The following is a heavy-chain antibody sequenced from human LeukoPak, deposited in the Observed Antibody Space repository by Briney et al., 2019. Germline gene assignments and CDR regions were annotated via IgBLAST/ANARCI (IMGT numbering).Heavy chain of an antibody. V-gene: IGHV4-61*02. Sequence: SETLSLTCTVSGGSISSGTFYWSWIRQPAGKGLEWIGRIYSSGSTNYNPSLKSRVTISVDTSKNQFSLKLSSVTAADTAVYYCAREAPRGSHYYDSSGYYGDSYWGQGTLVTVSS. D-gene: IGHD3-22*01. CDR3: AREAPRGSHYYDSSGYYGDSY. CDR1: GGSISSGTFY. CDR2: IYSSGST. J-gene: IGHJ4*02.